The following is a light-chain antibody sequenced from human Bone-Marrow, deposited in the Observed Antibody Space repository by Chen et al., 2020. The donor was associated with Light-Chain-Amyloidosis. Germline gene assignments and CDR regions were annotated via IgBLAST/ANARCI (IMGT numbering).Light chain of an antibody. CDR1: RTISSNY. J-gene: IGKJ4*01. CDR3: QQYGTSPLT. V-gene: IGKV3-20*01. Sequence: EIVLTQSPGTLSLSPGEGANLSCRASRTISSNYSTWYQQKFGQAPMLLIYGSSSRATGIPARFTGSGSGTDFTLTINRLEPEDFAMYYCQQYGTSPLTFGGGTKVEIK. CDR2: GSS.